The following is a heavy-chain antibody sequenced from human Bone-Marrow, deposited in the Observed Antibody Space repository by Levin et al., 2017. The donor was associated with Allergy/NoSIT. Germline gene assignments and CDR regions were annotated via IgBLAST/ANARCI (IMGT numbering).Heavy chain of an antibody. CDR1: GGSISSYY. Sequence: GSLRLSCTVSGGSISSYYWTWIRQPPEKRLEWIGYIYYSGSTNYNPSLKTRVTISVDTSKNLFSLNLSSVTAADSAVYYCARAIPSGGNSYYYYYMDVWGKGTTVTVSS. CDR3: ARAIPSGGNSYYYYYMDV. CDR2: IYYSGST. D-gene: IGHD4-23*01. J-gene: IGHJ6*03. V-gene: IGHV4-59*01.